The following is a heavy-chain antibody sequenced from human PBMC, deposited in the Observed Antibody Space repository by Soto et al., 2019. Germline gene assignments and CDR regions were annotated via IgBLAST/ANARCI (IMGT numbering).Heavy chain of an antibody. J-gene: IGHJ6*02. D-gene: IGHD3-10*01. Sequence: PGGSLRLSCAGSGFTFSSHAMTWVRQAPGKGLEWVSFISSTSSTKDYADSVKGRFTISRDNAKNSVYLQMNSLRDGDTAVYYCARRITMVRGPYYHYGVDVWGQGTTVTVSS. V-gene: IGHV3-48*02. CDR2: ISSTSSTK. CDR3: ARRITMVRGPYYHYGVDV. CDR1: GFTFSSHA.